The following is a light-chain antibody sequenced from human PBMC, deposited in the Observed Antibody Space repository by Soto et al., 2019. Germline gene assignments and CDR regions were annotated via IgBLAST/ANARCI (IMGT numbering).Light chain of an antibody. Sequence: AIQMTQSPSSLSASIGDRVTITCRASQGIRDDLGWYRQRPGKAPELLIFAASSLQGGVPSRFSGSGSGTDFTLNISSLQPEDFATYFCLQDYTYPWTFGQGTKVEVE. CDR3: LQDYTYPWT. J-gene: IGKJ1*01. V-gene: IGKV1-6*01. CDR1: QGIRDD. CDR2: AAS.